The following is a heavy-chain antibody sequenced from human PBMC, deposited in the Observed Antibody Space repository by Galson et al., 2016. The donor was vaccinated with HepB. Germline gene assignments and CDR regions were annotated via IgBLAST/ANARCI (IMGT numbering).Heavy chain of an antibody. J-gene: IGHJ4*02. Sequence: CKVSGETLTYLSIHWLRQAPGKGLEWLGGFDPDDGETDYAQRFAGRLTLTEDTTTGTAYMDLSSLRSEDTAVYYCAIGDVYDTSAFLWVVGSFDYWGQGTLVTVSS. CDR2: FDPDDGET. V-gene: IGHV1-24*01. CDR1: GETLTYLS. D-gene: IGHD3-22*01. CDR3: AIGDVYDTSAFLWVVGSFDY.